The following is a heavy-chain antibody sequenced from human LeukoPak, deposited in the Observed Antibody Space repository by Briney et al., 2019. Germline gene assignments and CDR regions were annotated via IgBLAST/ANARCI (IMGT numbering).Heavy chain of an antibody. CDR3: AQDSAGYTWA. J-gene: IGHJ5*02. D-gene: IGHD5-24*01. CDR2: LGSGGYT. Sequence: GGSLRLSCAASGFTFSSYAMSWVRQAPGKGLEWVSTLGSGGYTYYADSVKGRFTVSRDTSKNTLYLQMTSLRAEDTAIYYCAQDSAGYTWAWGQGTLVTVSS. V-gene: IGHV3-23*01. CDR1: GFTFSSYA.